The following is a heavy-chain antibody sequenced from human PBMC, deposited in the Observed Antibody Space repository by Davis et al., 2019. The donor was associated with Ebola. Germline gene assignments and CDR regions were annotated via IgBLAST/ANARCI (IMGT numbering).Heavy chain of an antibody. J-gene: IGHJ5*02. Sequence: HTGESLKISCAASGFTFSSYWMHWVRQAPGKGLVWVSRINSDGSSTSYADSVKGRFTISRDNAKNTLYLQMNSLRAEDTAVYYCARGGYCSGGSCHNWFDPWGQGTLVTVSS. V-gene: IGHV3-74*01. CDR3: ARGGYCSGGSCHNWFDP. D-gene: IGHD2-15*01. CDR1: GFTFSSYW. CDR2: INSDGSST.